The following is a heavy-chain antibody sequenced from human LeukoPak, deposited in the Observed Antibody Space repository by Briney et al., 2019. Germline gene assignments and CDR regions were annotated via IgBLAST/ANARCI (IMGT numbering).Heavy chain of an antibody. D-gene: IGHD6-13*01. V-gene: IGHV4-59*01. CDR2: IYYSGST. CDR3: VVCLDSSSVSVYYYMDV. CDR1: GGSISSYY. J-gene: IGHJ6*03. Sequence: PSETLSLTXTVSGGSISSYYWSWIRQPPGKGLEWIGYIYYSGSTNYNPSLKSRVTISVDTSKNQFSLKLSSVTAADTAVYYCVVCLDSSSVSVYYYMDVWGKGTTVTVSS.